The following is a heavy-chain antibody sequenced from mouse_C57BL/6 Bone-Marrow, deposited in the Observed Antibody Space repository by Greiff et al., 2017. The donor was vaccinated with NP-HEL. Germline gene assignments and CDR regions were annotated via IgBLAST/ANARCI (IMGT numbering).Heavy chain of an antibody. V-gene: IGHV1-18*01. CDR3: ARSRDGYCWYFDV. J-gene: IGHJ1*03. D-gene: IGHD2-3*01. Sequence: VQLQQSGPELVKPGASVKIPCKASGYTFTDYNMDWVKQSHGKSLEWIGDINPNNGGTIYNQKFKGKATLTVDKSSSTAYMELRSLTSEDTAVYYCARSRDGYCWYFDVWGTGTTVTVSS. CDR1: GYTFTDYN. CDR2: INPNNGGT.